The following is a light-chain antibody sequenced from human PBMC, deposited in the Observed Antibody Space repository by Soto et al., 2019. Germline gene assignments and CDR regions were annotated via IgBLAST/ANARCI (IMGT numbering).Light chain of an antibody. Sequence: QSVLTQPASVSGSPGQSITISCTGTSSDVGAYNSVAWYQHNPGKAPKLMIYDVSNRPSGVSSRFSGSKSANTASLSISGLQADDEADYYCSSYTSSSTPYYVFGTGTKVTVL. V-gene: IGLV2-14*01. CDR1: SSDVGAYNS. CDR2: DVS. CDR3: SSYTSSSTPYYV. J-gene: IGLJ1*01.